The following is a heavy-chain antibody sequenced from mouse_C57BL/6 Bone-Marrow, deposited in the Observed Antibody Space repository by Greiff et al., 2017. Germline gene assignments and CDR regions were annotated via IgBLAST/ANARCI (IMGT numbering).Heavy chain of an antibody. CDR1: GYTFTDYN. Sequence: EVQLQQSGPELVKPGASVKIPCKASGYTFTDYNMDWVKQSHGKSLEWIGNINPNNGGTNYNQKFKGKATLPVDKSSSTAYMELRNLTSEDTAVYYCARGGTARYLAYWGQGTTLTVSS. V-gene: IGHV1-18*01. CDR2: INPNNGGT. D-gene: IGHD3-2*01. CDR3: ARGGTARYLAY. J-gene: IGHJ2*01.